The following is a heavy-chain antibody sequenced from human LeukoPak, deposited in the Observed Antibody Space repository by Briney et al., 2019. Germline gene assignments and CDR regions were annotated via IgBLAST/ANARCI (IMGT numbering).Heavy chain of an antibody. Sequence: GGSLRLSCAASGFTFNDYDINWVRQAPGKGLEWVSGINWNSFYIDYADSVKGRFTISRDSARRSVYLQMNGLTPDDTAFYFCANSRPDRYLDSWGQGTLVTVST. CDR2: INWNSFYI. CDR1: GFTFNDYD. D-gene: IGHD1-14*01. CDR3: ANSRPDRYLDS. V-gene: IGHV3-9*01. J-gene: IGHJ4*02.